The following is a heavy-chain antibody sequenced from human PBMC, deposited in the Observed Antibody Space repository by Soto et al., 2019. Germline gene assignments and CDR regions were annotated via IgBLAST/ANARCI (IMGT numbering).Heavy chain of an antibody. CDR2: ITSDGKSK. J-gene: IGHJ5*02. Sequence: GGSLRLSSAASGFNFSNHWMHWVRQRPAEGLVWVSRITSDGKSKAYAESVKGRFAISRDNAKNTLYLQMNGLTAEDTAVYYCARESGDWPLNWFDPWGQGTLVTVSS. V-gene: IGHV3-74*01. CDR3: ARESGDWPLNWFDP. CDR1: GFNFSNHW. D-gene: IGHD2-21*02.